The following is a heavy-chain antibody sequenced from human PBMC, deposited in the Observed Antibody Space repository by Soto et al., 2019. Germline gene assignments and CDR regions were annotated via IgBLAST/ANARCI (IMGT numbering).Heavy chain of an antibody. CDR1: AISFNTYG. D-gene: IGHD3-10*01. CDR3: AGQRSPEGWFDP. Sequence: GGSLRLSCAASAISFNTYGVTWVRQAPGKGLEWVSTVTVTGVSTDYADSVKGRFTISRDRSNYTVSLLLNILRVEDTAIYYCAGQRSPEGWFDPWGQGTLVTVSS. V-gene: IGHV3-23*01. J-gene: IGHJ5*02. CDR2: VTVTGVST.